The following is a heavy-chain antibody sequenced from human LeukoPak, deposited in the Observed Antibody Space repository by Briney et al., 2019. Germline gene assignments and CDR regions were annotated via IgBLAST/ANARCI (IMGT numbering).Heavy chain of an antibody. CDR3: ARDRGVEGADTFDY. CDR2: ISPKSGHA. J-gene: IGHJ4*02. V-gene: IGHV1-18*01. CDR1: GYTFVTYG. Sequence: GASVKISRKTSGYTFVTYGISWVRQAPGQGLEWMGWISPKSGHANYAQKFRGRVTMTTDTATTTAYMELGGLRSDDTAVYYCARDRGVEGADTFDYWGQGTLVTVSS. D-gene: IGHD1-26*01.